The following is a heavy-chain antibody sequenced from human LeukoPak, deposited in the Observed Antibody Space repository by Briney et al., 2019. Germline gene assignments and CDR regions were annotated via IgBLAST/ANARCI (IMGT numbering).Heavy chain of an antibody. Sequence: GEPLKIPCQRPGYSFTSYWIAWVRQIPGKGLEWMRIIYPRDSDNRYRPSFQGESTIPAKKSISTCFLQWSSLKSSDTARYSFAGHYLLERSSYYYYNRDVWGKGTTVTVSS. CDR2: IYPRDSDN. CDR1: GYSFTSYW. J-gene: IGHJ6*03. D-gene: IGHD1-1*01. V-gene: IGHV5-51*01. CDR3: AGHYLLERSSYYYYNRDV.